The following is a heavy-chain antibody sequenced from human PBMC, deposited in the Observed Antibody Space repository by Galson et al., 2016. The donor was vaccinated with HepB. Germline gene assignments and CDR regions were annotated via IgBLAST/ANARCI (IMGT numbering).Heavy chain of an antibody. CDR1: GFSFHRFG. Sequence: SLRLSCAASGFSFHRFGMHWVRQAPGKRLEWVAVIWYDGSESEYLDSVQGRFTVSRDNSKKTLYLQMDSLRVDDTAVYFCAKRHEYCPPVGCSVDYWGQGTLVSVSS. CDR2: IWYDGSES. V-gene: IGHV3-33*06. D-gene: IGHD2/OR15-2a*01. CDR3: AKRHEYCPPVGCSVDY. J-gene: IGHJ4*02.